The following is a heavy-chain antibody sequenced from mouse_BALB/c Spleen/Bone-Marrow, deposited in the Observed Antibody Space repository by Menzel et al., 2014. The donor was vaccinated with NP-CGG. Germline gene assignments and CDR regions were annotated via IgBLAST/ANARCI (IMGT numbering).Heavy chain of an antibody. CDR1: GFTFSRYT. Sequence: EVQLVESGGGLVQPGGSLKLSCAASGFTFSRYTMSWVLQTPEKRLEWVAYTSNGGGSTYYPDTDTVKGRFTISRDNAKNTLYLQMSSLKSEDTAMYYCARHGVRREWYFDVWGAGTTVTVSS. CDR2: TSNGGGST. J-gene: IGHJ1*01. V-gene: IGHV5-12-2*01. D-gene: IGHD2-14*01. CDR3: ARHGVRREWYFDV.